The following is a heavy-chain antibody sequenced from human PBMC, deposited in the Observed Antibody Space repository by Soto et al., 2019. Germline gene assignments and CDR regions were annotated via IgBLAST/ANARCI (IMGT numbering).Heavy chain of an antibody. J-gene: IGHJ3*02. CDR3: AIQTVYYDSSGYYGAFDI. CDR2: IDPSDSYT. Sequence: PGESLKISCKGSGYSFTSYWISWVRQMPGKGLEWMGRIDPSDSYTNYSPSFQGHVTISADKSISTAYLQWSSLKASDTAVYYCAIQTVYYDSSGYYGAFDICGQGTIVTVS. D-gene: IGHD3-22*01. CDR1: GYSFTSYW. V-gene: IGHV5-10-1*01.